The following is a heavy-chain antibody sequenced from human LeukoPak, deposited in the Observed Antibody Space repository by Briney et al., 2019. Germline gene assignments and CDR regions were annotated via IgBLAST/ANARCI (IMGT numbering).Heavy chain of an antibody. CDR1: GYTFSSYG. CDR3: ARGYGDYVEPHFDS. D-gene: IGHD4-17*01. Sequence: ASVKVSCKTSGYTFSSYGINWERQAPGQGLEWMGGISAYNGNTNSAQKFQGRVTMTTDTSTSTAYMELRSLRYDDTAVYYCARGYGDYVEPHFDSWGQGTLVTVSS. V-gene: IGHV1-18*01. J-gene: IGHJ4*02. CDR2: ISAYNGNT.